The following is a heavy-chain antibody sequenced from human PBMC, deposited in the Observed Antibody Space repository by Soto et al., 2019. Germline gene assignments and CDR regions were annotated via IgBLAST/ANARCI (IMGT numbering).Heavy chain of an antibody. CDR2: ISSTTNYI. J-gene: IGHJ4*02. V-gene: IGHV3-21*01. CDR1: GFTFTRYS. Sequence: SCAASGFTFTRYSMNCVRQAPGKGLEWVSSISSTTNYIYYADSMKGRFTVSRDNAKNSVYLDMNSLSAEDTAVYYCARESEDLTSNFDYWGQGTLVTVS. CDR3: ARESEDLTSNFDY.